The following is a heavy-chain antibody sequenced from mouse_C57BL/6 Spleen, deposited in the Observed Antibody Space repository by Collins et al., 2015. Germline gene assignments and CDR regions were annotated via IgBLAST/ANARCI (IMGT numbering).Heavy chain of an antibody. V-gene: IGHV1-5*01. D-gene: IGHD2-2*01. CDR3: ARGFLYGYAFAY. Sequence: EVQLQQSGTVLARPGASVKMSCKASGYTFTSYWMHWVKQRPGQGLEWIGAIYPGNSDTSYNQKFKGKAKLTAVTSTSTAYMELRSLTSEDSAVYYCARGFLYGYAFAYWGQGTLVTVSA. CDR1: GYTFTSYW. J-gene: IGHJ3*01. CDR2: IYPGNSDT.